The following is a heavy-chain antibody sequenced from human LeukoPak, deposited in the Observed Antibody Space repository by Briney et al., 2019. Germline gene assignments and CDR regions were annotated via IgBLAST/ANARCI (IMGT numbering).Heavy chain of an antibody. CDR3: AKGVVVAPDVTPFDY. D-gene: IGHD2-2*01. V-gene: IGHV3-30*18. J-gene: IGHJ4*02. CDR1: GFTFSSYG. CDR2: FSYDGSNK. Sequence: GGSLRLSCAVSGFTFSSYGMHWVRQAPGKGLEWVAIFSYDGSNKYYADFVKGRFTISRDNSKNTLYLQMNSLRAEDTAVYYCAKGVVVAPDVTPFDYWGQGTLVTVSS.